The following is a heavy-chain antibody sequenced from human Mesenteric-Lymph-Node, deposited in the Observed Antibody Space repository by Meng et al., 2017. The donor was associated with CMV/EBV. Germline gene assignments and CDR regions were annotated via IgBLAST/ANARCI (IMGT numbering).Heavy chain of an antibody. CDR3: ARVVRRGYGMDV. Sequence: LSLTCAASGFIVSTYDLSWVRQAPGKGLEWISYLSLSFNVTHYADSVKGRFTISRDDAKNLLYLQMNSLTVEDTAVYYCARVVRRGYGMDVWGQGTTVTVSS. CDR1: GFIVSTYD. CDR2: LSLSFNVT. J-gene: IGHJ6*02. V-gene: IGHV3-48*03.